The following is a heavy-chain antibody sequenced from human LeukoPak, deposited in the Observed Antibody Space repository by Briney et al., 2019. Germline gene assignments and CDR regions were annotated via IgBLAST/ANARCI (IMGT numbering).Heavy chain of an antibody. CDR1: GFTFSSYW. J-gene: IGHJ4*02. Sequence: PGGSLRLSCAASGFTFSSYWMSWVRQAPGKGLEWIGEINHSGSTNYNPSLKSRVTISVDTSKNQFSLKLSSVTAADTAVYYCARRLRYFDWLSRYYFDYWGQGTLVTVSS. CDR3: ARRLRYFDWLSRYYFDY. D-gene: IGHD3-9*01. CDR2: INHSGST. V-gene: IGHV4-34*01.